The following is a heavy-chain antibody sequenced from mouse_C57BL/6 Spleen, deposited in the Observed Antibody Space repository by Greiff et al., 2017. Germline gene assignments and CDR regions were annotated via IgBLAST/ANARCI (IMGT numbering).Heavy chain of an antibody. D-gene: IGHD1-1*01. Sequence: EVKLMESGGGLVKPGGSLKLSCAASGFTFSDYGMHWVRQAPEKGLAWVAYISSGSSTIYYADTVKGRFTISRDNAKTTLFLQRTSLRAEDTAMYYCARRYYGSTYYAMDYWGQGTSVTVSA. J-gene: IGHJ4*01. CDR3: ARRYYGSTYYAMDY. CDR1: GFTFSDYG. V-gene: IGHV5-17*01. CDR2: ISSGSSTI.